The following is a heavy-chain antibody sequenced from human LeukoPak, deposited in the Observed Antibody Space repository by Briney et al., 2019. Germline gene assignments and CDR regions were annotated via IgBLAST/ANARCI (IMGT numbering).Heavy chain of an antibody. CDR3: VRTDRGGDPIDY. CDR2: MYPGDSDT. D-gene: IGHD2-21*02. Sequence: GEPLKISCKASGYSFINYWIGWVRQMPGKGLEWMGIMYPGDSDTRYSPSFQGQVTITADKSIKTAYLQWSSLRASDSAMYYCVRTDRGGDPIDYWGQGTLVIVSS. CDR1: GYSFINYW. J-gene: IGHJ4*02. V-gene: IGHV5-51*01.